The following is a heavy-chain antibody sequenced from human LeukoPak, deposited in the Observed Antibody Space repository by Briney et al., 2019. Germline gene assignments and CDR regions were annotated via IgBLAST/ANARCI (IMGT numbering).Heavy chain of an antibody. J-gene: IGHJ4*02. CDR2: IIPIFGTA. D-gene: IGHD2-2*01. V-gene: IGHV1-69*05. CDR3: ASAWGGGVPAAPNDX. Sequence: SVKVSCKASGGTFSSYAISWVRQAPGQGLEWMGGIIPIFGTANYAQKFQGRVTITTDESTSTAYMELSSLRSEDTAVYYCASAWGGGVPAAPNDXXXXGTLVTVSS. CDR1: GGTFSSYA.